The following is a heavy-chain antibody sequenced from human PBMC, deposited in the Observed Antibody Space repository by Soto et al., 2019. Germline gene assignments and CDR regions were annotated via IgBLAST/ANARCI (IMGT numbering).Heavy chain of an antibody. D-gene: IGHD2-21*02. CDR2: ISAYNGNT. CDR1: GYTFTSYG. Sequence: ASVKVSCKASGYTFTSYGISWVRQAPGQGLEWMGWISAYNGNTNYAQKLQGRVTMTTDTSTSTAYMELRSLRSDDTAVYYCARVGLYCGGDCYASDIWGQGTMVTVSS. V-gene: IGHV1-18*01. CDR3: ARVGLYCGGDCYASDI. J-gene: IGHJ3*02.